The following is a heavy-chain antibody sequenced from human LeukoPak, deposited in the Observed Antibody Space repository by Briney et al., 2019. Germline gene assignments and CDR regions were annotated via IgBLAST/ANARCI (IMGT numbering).Heavy chain of an antibody. CDR3: ARGAFYYDTAFDI. J-gene: IGHJ3*02. V-gene: IGHV1-2*02. Sequence: SXXVSCKASGYTFTGYYMHWVRQAPGQGLEWMGWINPNSGGTNYAQKFQGRVTMTRDTSISTAYMELSRLRSDDTAVYYCARGAFYYDTAFDIWGQGTMVTVSS. D-gene: IGHD3-22*01. CDR1: GYTFTGYY. CDR2: INPNSGGT.